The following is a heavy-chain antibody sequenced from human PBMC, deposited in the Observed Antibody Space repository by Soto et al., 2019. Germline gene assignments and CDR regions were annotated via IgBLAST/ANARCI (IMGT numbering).Heavy chain of an antibody. CDR3: VRTKGAVAFDL. V-gene: IGHV3-7*01. CDR1: GFTFNTYW. Sequence: GGSLRLSCAASGFTFNTYWMSWVRQAPGKGLEWVANIKPEGDEKYYVDSVKGRFTISRDNAENSLYLQMNSLTVEDTAVFYCVRTKGAVAFDLWGQGTMVTVSS. J-gene: IGHJ3*01. D-gene: IGHD3-16*01. CDR2: IKPEGDEK.